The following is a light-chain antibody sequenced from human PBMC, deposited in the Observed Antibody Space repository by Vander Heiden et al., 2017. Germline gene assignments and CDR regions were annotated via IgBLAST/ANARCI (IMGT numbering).Light chain of an antibody. V-gene: IGLV6-57*02. Sequence: NFMLTQPHSVSESPGKTVTISCTGVSGSIVSNYVQWYQQRPGTAPTSVIYENNQRPSGVPDRFSGSIDRSSNSASLTISGLKTEDEADYYCQSYDSTNEGVFGGGTRLTVL. CDR2: ENN. CDR1: SGSIVSNY. J-gene: IGLJ3*02. CDR3: QSYDSTNEGV.